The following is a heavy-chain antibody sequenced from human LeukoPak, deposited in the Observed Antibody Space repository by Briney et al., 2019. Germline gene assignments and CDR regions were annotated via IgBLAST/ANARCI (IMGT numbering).Heavy chain of an antibody. V-gene: IGHV3-38-3*01. Sequence: PGGSLRLSCAASGFTVSSNEMSWVRQAPGKGLEWVSSISGGSTYYADSVKGRFTISRDNSKNTLYLQMNSLRAEDTAVYYCARDSVLRYFDWLRYWGQGTLVTVSS. CDR2: ISGGST. J-gene: IGHJ4*02. CDR3: ARDSVLRYFDWLRY. D-gene: IGHD3-9*01. CDR1: GFTVSSNE.